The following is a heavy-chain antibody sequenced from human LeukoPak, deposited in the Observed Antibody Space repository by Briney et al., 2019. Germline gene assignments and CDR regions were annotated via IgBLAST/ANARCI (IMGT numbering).Heavy chain of an antibody. V-gene: IGHV4-4*07. CDR3: ASRGSGYDYNAFDI. Sequence: SETLSLTCTVSGGSISSYYWSWIRQPAGKGLEWIGRIYTSGSTDYHPSLKSRVTISVDTSKNQFSLKLSSVTAADTAVYYCASRGSGYDYNAFDIWGQGTMVTVSS. D-gene: IGHD5-12*01. J-gene: IGHJ3*02. CDR2: IYTSGST. CDR1: GGSISSYY.